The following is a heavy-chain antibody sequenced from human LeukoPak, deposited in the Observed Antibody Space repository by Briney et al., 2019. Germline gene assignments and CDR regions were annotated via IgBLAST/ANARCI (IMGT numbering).Heavy chain of an antibody. Sequence: SEILSLTCTVSGGSISSSSYYWGWIRQPPGKGLEWIGSIYYSGSTYYNPSLKSRVTISVDTSKNQFSLKLSSVTAADTAVYYCARRRSYSSGWAYYYYGMDVWGQGTTVTVSS. CDR3: ARRRSYSSGWAYYYYGMDV. D-gene: IGHD6-19*01. CDR2: IYYSGST. J-gene: IGHJ6*02. CDR1: GGSISSSSYY. V-gene: IGHV4-39*01.